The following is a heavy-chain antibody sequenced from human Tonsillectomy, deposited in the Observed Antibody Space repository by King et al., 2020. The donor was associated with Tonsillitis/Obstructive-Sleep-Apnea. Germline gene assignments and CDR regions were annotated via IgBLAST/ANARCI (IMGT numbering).Heavy chain of an antibody. CDR2: ISYDGSNK. D-gene: IGHD6-25*01. Sequence: QLVQSGGGVVQPGRSLRLSCAASGFTFSSYAMHWVRQAPGKGLEWVAVISYDGSNKYYADSVKGRFTISRDNSKNTLYLQMNSLRAEDTAVYYCARGGPKERILNWFDPWGQGTLVTVSS. CDR3: ARGGPKERILNWFDP. CDR1: GFTFSSYA. V-gene: IGHV3-30*01. J-gene: IGHJ5*02.